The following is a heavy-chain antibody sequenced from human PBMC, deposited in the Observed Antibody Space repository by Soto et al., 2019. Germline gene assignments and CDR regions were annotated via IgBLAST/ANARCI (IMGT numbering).Heavy chain of an antibody. J-gene: IGHJ4*02. CDR1: GYTFTSYG. CDR2: ISAYNGNT. Sequence: ASVKVSCKASGYTFTSYGISWVRQAPGQGLEWMGWISAYNGNTNYAQKLQGRVTMTTDTSTSTAYMELRSLRSDDTAVYYCARFRYYYDSSGHDDYWGQGXLVTVPS. CDR3: ARFRYYYDSSGHDDY. D-gene: IGHD3-22*01. V-gene: IGHV1-18*04.